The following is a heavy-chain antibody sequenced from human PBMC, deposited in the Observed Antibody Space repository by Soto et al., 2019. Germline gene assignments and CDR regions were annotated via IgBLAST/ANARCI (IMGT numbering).Heavy chain of an antibody. CDR2: ISDSSGST. Sequence: EVQLVESGGGLVQPGGSLRLSCAASGFTFSSYNMKWVRQAPGKGLEWVSYISDSSGSTYYADSVKGRFTISRDNAKNSLYLEMNSLRDEDTAVYYCARRLPQWLVIDLWVQGTLVTVSS. CDR1: GFTFSSYN. V-gene: IGHV3-48*02. CDR3: ARRLPQWLVIDL. D-gene: IGHD6-19*01. J-gene: IGHJ5*02.